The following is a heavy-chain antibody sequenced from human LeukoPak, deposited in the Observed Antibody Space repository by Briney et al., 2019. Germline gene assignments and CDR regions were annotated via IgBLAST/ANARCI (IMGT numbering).Heavy chain of an antibody. D-gene: IGHD3-9*01. Sequence: ASVKVSCKASGYTFTSYGISWVRQAPGQGLEWMGWISAYNGNTNYAQKLQGRVTMTTDTSTSTAYMELRSLRSDDTAVYYCARGWLYYDILTGYYDYWGQGTLVTVSS. J-gene: IGHJ4*02. V-gene: IGHV1-18*01. CDR1: GYTFTSYG. CDR2: ISAYNGNT. CDR3: ARGWLYYDILTGYYDY.